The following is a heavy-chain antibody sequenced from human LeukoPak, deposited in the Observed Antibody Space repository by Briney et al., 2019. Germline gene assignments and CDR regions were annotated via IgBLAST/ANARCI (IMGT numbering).Heavy chain of an antibody. CDR3: ARLFTFGGVIVWFDP. CDR2: IYYSGST. CDR1: GGSISSSSYF. D-gene: IGHD3-16*02. J-gene: IGHJ5*02. V-gene: IGHV4-39*07. Sequence: SETLSLTCTVSGGSISSSSYFWGWIRQPPGKGLEWIGGIYYSGSTYYTPSLKSRVTISVDTSKNQFSLKLSSVTAADTAVYYCARLFTFGGVIVWFDPWGQGTLVTVSS.